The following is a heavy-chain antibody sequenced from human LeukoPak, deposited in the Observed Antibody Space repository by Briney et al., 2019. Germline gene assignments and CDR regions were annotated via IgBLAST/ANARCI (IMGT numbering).Heavy chain of an antibody. D-gene: IGHD1-1*01. CDR3: ASVGGWNDKFHY. V-gene: IGHV4-59*01. CDR2: IYYTGST. Sequence: KPSETLSLTCSVSGGSISSFYWSWIRQPPGKGLEWIGYIYYTGSTNYNPSLKSRVTISVDTSKNQFSLKLSSVTAADTAVYYCASVGGWNDKFHYWGQGTLVTVSS. J-gene: IGHJ4*02. CDR1: GGSISSFY.